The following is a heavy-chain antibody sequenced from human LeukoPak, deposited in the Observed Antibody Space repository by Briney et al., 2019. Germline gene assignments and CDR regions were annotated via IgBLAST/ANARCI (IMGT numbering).Heavy chain of an antibody. CDR1: GFTFSSYG. J-gene: IGHJ4*02. V-gene: IGHV3-30*03. CDR3: AREGGIAAAGEGGLH. D-gene: IGHD6-13*01. Sequence: PGGSLRLSCAASGFTFSSYGMHWVRQAPGKGLEWVAVISYGGSNKYYADSVKGPFTISRDNSKNTLYLQMNSLRAEDTAVYYCAREGGIAAAGEGGLHWGQGTLVTVSS. CDR2: ISYGGSNK.